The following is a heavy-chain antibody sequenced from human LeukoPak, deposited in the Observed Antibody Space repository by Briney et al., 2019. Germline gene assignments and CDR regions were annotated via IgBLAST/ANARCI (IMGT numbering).Heavy chain of an antibody. Sequence: GESLKISCKASGYSFTNYWIAWVRQMPGKGLEWMGIIYPGDSDTRYSPSFQGQVTISADKSISTAYLQWRSLKASDTAMYYCARYRRTSSSGGSSPRYYFDYWGQGTLVTVSS. D-gene: IGHD6-6*01. CDR1: GYSFTNYW. V-gene: IGHV5-51*01. J-gene: IGHJ4*02. CDR3: ARYRRTSSSGGSSPRYYFDY. CDR2: IYPGDSDT.